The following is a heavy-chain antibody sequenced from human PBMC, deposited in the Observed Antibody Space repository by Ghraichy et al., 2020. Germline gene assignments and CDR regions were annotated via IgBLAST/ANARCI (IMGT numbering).Heavy chain of an antibody. CDR1: GGSFSGYY. Sequence: SETLSLTCAVYGGSFSGYYWSWIRQPPGKGLEWIGEINHSGSTNYNPSLKSRVTISVDTSKNQFSLKLSSVTAADTAVYYCARAVAGTRGFDYWGQGTLVTVSS. V-gene: IGHV4-34*01. D-gene: IGHD6-19*01. J-gene: IGHJ4*02. CDR3: ARAVAGTRGFDY. CDR2: INHSGST.